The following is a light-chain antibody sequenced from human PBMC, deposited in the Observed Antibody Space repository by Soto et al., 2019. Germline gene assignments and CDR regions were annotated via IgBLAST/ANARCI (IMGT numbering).Light chain of an antibody. J-gene: IGKJ1*01. V-gene: IGKV3-15*01. CDR1: QSINGN. CDR3: QQYNNWPPWT. CDR2: GAS. Sequence: EIVMTQSPATRSVSPGERTTLSCSVSQSINGNLAWYQQKPGQAPRILIYGASTRAAGIPVRFSGSGSGTEFTLTISSLQSEDFAVYYCQQYNNWPPWTFGQGTKVDIK.